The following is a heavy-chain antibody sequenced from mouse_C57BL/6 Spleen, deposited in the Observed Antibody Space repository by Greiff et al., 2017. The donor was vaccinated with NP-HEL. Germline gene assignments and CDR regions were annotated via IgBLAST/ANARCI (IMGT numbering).Heavy chain of an antibody. CDR2: INPNNGGT. CDR1: GYTFTDYY. J-gene: IGHJ3*01. Sequence: VQLQQSGPELVKPGASVKISCKASGYTFTDYYMNWVKQSHGKSLEWIGDINPNNGGTSYNQKFKGKATLTVDKSSSTAYMELRSLTSEDSAVYYCAREKDWDERGFAYWGQGTLVTVSA. V-gene: IGHV1-26*01. CDR3: AREKDWDERGFAY. D-gene: IGHD4-1*01.